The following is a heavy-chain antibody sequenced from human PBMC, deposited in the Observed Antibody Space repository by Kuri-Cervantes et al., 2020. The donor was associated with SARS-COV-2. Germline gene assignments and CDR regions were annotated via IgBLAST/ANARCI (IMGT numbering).Heavy chain of an antibody. CDR1: GFTFSSHW. CDR2: INSDGSSR. D-gene: IGHD3-10*01. Sequence: GESLKISCAASGFTFSSHWMHWVRQAPGKGLVWVSRINSDGSSRSYADSVKGRFTISRDNAKNTLYLQMNSLRAEDTAVYYCARDAPGLEIWFGELNYWGQGTLVTVSS. J-gene: IGHJ4*02. CDR3: ARDAPGLEIWFGELNY. V-gene: IGHV3-74*01.